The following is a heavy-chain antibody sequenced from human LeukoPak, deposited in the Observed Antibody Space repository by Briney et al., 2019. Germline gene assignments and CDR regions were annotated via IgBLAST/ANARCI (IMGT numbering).Heavy chain of an antibody. CDR3: ARGGTVTTPNY. Sequence: PSQTLSLTCTVSGGSISSGGYYWNWIRQHPGKGLEWIGCIHYTGSTYYNPSLKSRVTISVDTSKNQFSLNLSSVTAADTAVYYCARGGTVTTPNYWGQGTLVTVSS. J-gene: IGHJ4*02. D-gene: IGHD4-17*01. CDR1: GGSISSGGYY. V-gene: IGHV4-31*03. CDR2: IHYTGST.